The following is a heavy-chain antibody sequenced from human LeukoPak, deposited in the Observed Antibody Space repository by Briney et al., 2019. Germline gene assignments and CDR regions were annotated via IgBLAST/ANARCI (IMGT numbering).Heavy chain of an antibody. V-gene: IGHV1-2*06. CDR1: GYSFSDYS. Sequence: ASVKVSCKASGYSFSDYSMHWVRQAPGQGLEWMGRINSNSGGTSYAQNFQGRVTMTRDTSINTAYMELSGLTFDDTAVYYCARGGSGSGYLYYFDYWGQGTLVSLSS. D-gene: IGHD3-10*01. J-gene: IGHJ4*02. CDR3: ARGGSGSGYLYYFDY. CDR2: INSNSGGT.